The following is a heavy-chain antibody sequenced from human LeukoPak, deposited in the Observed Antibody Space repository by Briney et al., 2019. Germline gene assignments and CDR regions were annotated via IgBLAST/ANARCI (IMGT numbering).Heavy chain of an antibody. D-gene: IGHD2-21*02. V-gene: IGHV3-74*01. CDR1: GFTFSTYW. J-gene: IGHJ4*02. CDR3: ARDTASAFDY. Sequence: GGSLRLSCAASGFTFSTYWMHWVRQARGKGLVWVSGIRGDESKTTYADSVKGRFTLSRDNAKNTLYLQMNSLRAEDTAVYYCARDTASAFDYWGQGTLVTVSS. CDR2: IRGDESKT.